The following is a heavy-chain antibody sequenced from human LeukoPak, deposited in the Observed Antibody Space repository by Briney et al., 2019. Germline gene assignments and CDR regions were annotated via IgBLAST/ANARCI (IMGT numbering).Heavy chain of an antibody. CDR2: IYPGGGST. CDR3: ARDNDFDY. D-gene: IGHD2-8*01. Sequence: GASVTVSFKASGYTFTSYYIHWARQAPGQGREWMGIIYPGGGSTSYAQKFQGRVTMTRDMSTSTVYMELSSLRSEYTAVYYCARDNDFDYWGQGTLVTVSS. V-gene: IGHV1-46*01. J-gene: IGHJ4*02. CDR1: GYTFTSYY.